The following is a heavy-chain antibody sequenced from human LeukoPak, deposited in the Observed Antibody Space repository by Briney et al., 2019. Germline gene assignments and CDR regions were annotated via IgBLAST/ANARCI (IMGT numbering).Heavy chain of an antibody. Sequence: SETLSLTCTVSGGSISSYYWSWIRQPPGKGLEWIGYIYYSGSTNYNPSLKSRVTISVDTSKNQFSLKLSSVTAADTAVYYCARAPYDYVWGSYRYTGWVDYWGQGTLVTVSS. CDR1: GGSISSYY. CDR2: IYYSGST. D-gene: IGHD3-16*02. CDR3: ARAPYDYVWGSYRYTGWVDY. V-gene: IGHV4-59*01. J-gene: IGHJ4*02.